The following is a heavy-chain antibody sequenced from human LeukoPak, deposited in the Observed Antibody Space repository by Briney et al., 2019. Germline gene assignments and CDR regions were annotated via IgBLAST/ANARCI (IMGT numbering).Heavy chain of an antibody. CDR1: GFAFTNAW. D-gene: IGHD3-9*01. J-gene: IGHJ4*02. CDR3: TAYYDFLTGYNTRRDY. V-gene: IGHV3-15*01. Sequence: PGGPLRLSCAASGFAFTNAWMTWVRQAPGKGLEWIGRIRSKTAGGTTDYAAPVKGRFTISRDDSKNMLYLQMSSLTTEDTAIYYCTAYYDFLTGYNTRRDYWGQGTLVTVSP. CDR2: IRSKTAGGTT.